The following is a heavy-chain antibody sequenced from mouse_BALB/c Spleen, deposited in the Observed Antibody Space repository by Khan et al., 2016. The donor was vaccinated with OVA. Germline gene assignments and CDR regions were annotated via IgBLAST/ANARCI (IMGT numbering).Heavy chain of an antibody. V-gene: IGHV2-6-1*01. J-gene: IGHJ4*01. D-gene: IGHD2-10*01. CDR1: GLSLTNYG. Sequence: QMQLEESGPGLVAPSQSLSITCTISGLSLTNYGVHWVRQPPGKGLEWLVVIWSDGSTTYNSALKSRLTISKDNSESQVFLKMNSLQTDDTAMYFCARQPYYHYNIMDYWGQGTSVTVSS. CDR2: IWSDGST. CDR3: ARQPYYHYNIMDY.